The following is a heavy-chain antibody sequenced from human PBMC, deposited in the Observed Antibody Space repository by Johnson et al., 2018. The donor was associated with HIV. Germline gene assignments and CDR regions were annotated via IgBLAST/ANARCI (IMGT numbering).Heavy chain of an antibody. D-gene: IGHD3-22*01. J-gene: IGHJ3*02. V-gene: IGHV3-9*01. CDR1: VFMFDDQG. Sequence: SREGPVFMFDDQGMDWVRQAPRKGLEWVSYIRRHNNRLTCVDYVKGRFIISRDNANNTLYLQMNSLRAEDAALYYCAKETRDSRSAVDIWGQGTMVTVSS. CDR3: AKETRDSRSAVDI. CDR2: IRRHNNRL.